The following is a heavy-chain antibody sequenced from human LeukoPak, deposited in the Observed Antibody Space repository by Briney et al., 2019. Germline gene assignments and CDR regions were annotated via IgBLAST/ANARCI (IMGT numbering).Heavy chain of an antibody. J-gene: IGHJ4*02. D-gene: IGHD1-26*01. Sequence: GESLKISCKGAAYSFTSYWIGWVRQMPGKGLEWMGIIYPGDSDTRYSPSFQGQVTISADKSINTAYLQWSSLKASDTAMYYCARHSGSYAVGYWGQGTLVTVSS. CDR1: AYSFTSYW. V-gene: IGHV5-51*01. CDR2: IYPGDSDT. CDR3: ARHSGSYAVGY.